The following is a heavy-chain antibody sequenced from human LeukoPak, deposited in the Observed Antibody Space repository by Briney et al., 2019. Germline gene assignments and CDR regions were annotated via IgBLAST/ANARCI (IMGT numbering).Heavy chain of an antibody. V-gene: IGHV3-30*18. CDR1: GFTFSSYG. Sequence: GGSLRLSCAASGFTFSSYGMHWVRQAPGKGLEWVAVISYDGSNKYYADSVKGRFTISRDDSKNTLYLQMNSLRAEDTAVYYCANTAMADYWGQGTLVTVSS. CDR2: ISYDGSNK. J-gene: IGHJ4*02. CDR3: ANTAMADY. D-gene: IGHD5-18*01.